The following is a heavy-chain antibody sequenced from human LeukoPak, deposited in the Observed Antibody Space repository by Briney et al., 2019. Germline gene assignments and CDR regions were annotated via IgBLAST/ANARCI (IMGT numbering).Heavy chain of an antibody. CDR2: ISAYNGNT. CDR1: GGTFSSYA. CDR3: ARDPLGWDGSGYYYGGLDS. V-gene: IGHV1-18*01. D-gene: IGHD3-22*01. Sequence: ASVKVSCKASGGTFSSYAISWVRQAPGQGLEWLGWISAYNGNTNYAQNFQDRVTMSTVTSTRTAYLELRSLRSDDTAVYYCARDPLGWDGSGYYYGGLDSWGQGTLVTVSS. J-gene: IGHJ5*01.